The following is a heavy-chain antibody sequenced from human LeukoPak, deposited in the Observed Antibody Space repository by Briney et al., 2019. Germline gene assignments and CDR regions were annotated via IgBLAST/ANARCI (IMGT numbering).Heavy chain of an antibody. D-gene: IGHD2-2*02. CDR2: ISSSSSYI. CDR1: GFTFSSYS. Sequence: GGSPRLSCAASGFTFSSYSMNWVRQAPGKGLEWVSSISSSSSYIYYADSVKGRFTISRDNAKNSLYLQMNSLRAEDTAVYYCARGGVVPAAIGYWGQGTLVTVSS. CDR3: ARGGVVPAAIGY. J-gene: IGHJ4*02. V-gene: IGHV3-21*01.